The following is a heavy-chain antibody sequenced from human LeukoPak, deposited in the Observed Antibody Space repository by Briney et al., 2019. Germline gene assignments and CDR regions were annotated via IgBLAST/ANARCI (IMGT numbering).Heavy chain of an antibody. D-gene: IGHD7-27*01. J-gene: IGHJ3*02. CDR3: VRDRAGDSFDI. CDR1: GGSISSGNYY. CDR2: IHTSGST. V-gene: IGHV4-61*02. Sequence: SESLSLTCTVSGGSISSGNYYWTWIRQTAAKGLEWIGRIHTSGSTNYNPSLESRVAISIDMSKNQFSLNWNSVTAADTGVYYCVRDRAGDSFDIWAKGQWSPSLQ.